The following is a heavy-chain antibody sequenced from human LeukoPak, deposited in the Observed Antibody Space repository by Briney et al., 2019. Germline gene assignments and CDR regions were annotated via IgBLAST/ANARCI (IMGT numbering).Heavy chain of an antibody. CDR1: GFTFSSYA. V-gene: IGHV3-23*01. D-gene: IGHD3-22*01. CDR3: ATEDSSDYYSFDY. J-gene: IGHJ4*02. Sequence: GGSLRLSCAGSGFTFSSYAMGWVRQAPGKGLEWVSAISESGGYTKYADPVKGRFTISRDNSKNTLYLQMNSLKAEDTAAYYCATEDSSDYYSFDYWGQGTLVTVSS. CDR2: ISESGGYT.